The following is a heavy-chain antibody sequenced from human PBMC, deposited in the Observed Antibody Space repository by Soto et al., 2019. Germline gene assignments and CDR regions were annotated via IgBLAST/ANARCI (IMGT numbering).Heavy chain of an antibody. J-gene: IGHJ6*02. V-gene: IGHV3-21*01. CDR3: VRFYYDSSGYLPSPYYYYYGMDV. CDR1: GFTFSSHS. Sequence: PGGSLRLSCAASGFTFSSHSINWVRQAPGKGLEWVSYISSNSSNIYYADSVTGRFTISRDNAKNSLYLQINSLRDEDTAVYYCVRFYYDSSGYLPSPYYYYYGMDVWGQGTTVTVS. CDR2: ISSNSSNI. D-gene: IGHD3-22*01.